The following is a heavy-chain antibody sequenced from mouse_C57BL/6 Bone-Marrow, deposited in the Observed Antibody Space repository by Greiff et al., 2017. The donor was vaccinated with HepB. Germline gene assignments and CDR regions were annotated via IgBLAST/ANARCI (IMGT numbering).Heavy chain of an antibody. CDR1: GYTFTSYG. Sequence: VQLQQSGAELARPGASVKLSCKASGYTFTSYGISWVKQRTGQGLEWIGEIYPRSGNTYYNEKFKGKATLTADKSSSTAYMELRSLTSEDSAVYFCAIITTVVALYYYAMDYWGQGTSVTVSS. J-gene: IGHJ4*01. CDR2: IYPRSGNT. V-gene: IGHV1-81*01. CDR3: AIITTVVALYYYAMDY. D-gene: IGHD1-1*01.